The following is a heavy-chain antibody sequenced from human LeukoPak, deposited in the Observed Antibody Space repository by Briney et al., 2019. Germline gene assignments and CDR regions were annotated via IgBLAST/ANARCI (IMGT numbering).Heavy chain of an antibody. CDR1: GYTFTGYY. CDR2: INPDSGAT. V-gene: IGHV1-2*02. CDR3: AREGSSAINTNWFDP. D-gene: IGHD5-12*01. Sequence: ASVKVSCKASGYTFTGYYVHWVRQAPGQGLEWMGWINPDSGATDYAQKFQGRVTMTRDTSITTAYMELNRLTSDDTAVYYCAREGSSAINTNWFDPWGQGTLVAVSS. J-gene: IGHJ5*02.